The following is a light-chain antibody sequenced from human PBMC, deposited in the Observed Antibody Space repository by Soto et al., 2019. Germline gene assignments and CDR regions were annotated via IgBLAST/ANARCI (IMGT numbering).Light chain of an antibody. Sequence: DIQVTQSPSTLAASVGDRVAITCRARQGISTYLAWYQQPPGKAPNPLIYAASSLTSGAPARFSGSGSATESTLTISRLQPDDSATYYRQQYNNSSTFGQGTRREIK. CDR2: AAS. CDR1: QGISTY. CDR3: QQYNNSST. J-gene: IGKJ5*01. V-gene: IGKV1-5*01.